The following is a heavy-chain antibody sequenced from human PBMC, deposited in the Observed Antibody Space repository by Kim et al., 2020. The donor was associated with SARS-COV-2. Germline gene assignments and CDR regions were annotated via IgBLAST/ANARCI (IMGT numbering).Heavy chain of an antibody. V-gene: IGHV4-59*01. Sequence: SETLSLTCSVSGGSIGIYYWSWIRQPPGKGLEWIGYIYDSGRTTYSPSLMSRVTISVDTAKNQFSLNLYSVTAADTAVYYCVRDRELGSWGQGTLVTVSS. D-gene: IGHD1-7*01. CDR1: GGSIGIYY. CDR3: VRDRELGS. CDR2: IYDSGRT. J-gene: IGHJ5*02.